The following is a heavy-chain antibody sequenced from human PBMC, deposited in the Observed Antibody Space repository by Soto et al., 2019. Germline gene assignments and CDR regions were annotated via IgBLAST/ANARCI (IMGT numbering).Heavy chain of an antibody. CDR3: AKVNRLWFGELSGPGYYYFDY. J-gene: IGHJ4*02. CDR1: GFTFSSYA. CDR2: ISGSGGST. V-gene: IGHV3-23*01. D-gene: IGHD3-10*01. Sequence: GGSLRLSCAASGFTFSSYAMSWVRQAPGKGLEWVSAISGSGGSTYYADSVKGRFTISRDNAKNSLYLQMNSLRAEDTALYYCAKVNRLWFGELSGPGYYYFDYWGQGTLVTVSS.